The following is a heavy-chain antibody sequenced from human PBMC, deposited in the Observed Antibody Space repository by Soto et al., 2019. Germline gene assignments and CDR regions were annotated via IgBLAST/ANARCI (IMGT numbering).Heavy chain of an antibody. CDR2: IKPNSGET. D-gene: IGHD3-3*01. V-gene: IGHV1-2*07. CDR1: GYTFSDWY. Sequence: QVQLVQSGAELRNPGASVKVSCKASGYTFSDWYIHWVRKAPGQGLEWMGWIKPNSGETMFAHKFRGGVARAPDASVSTAHMQLSNLRSADTALYFCARQITSPIGVWSGSLHFDHWGQGTLVTVAS. J-gene: IGHJ4*02. CDR3: ARQITSPIGVWSGSLHFDH.